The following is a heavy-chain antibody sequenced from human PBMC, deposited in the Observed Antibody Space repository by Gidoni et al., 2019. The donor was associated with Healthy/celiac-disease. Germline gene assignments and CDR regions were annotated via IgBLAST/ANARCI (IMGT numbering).Heavy chain of an antibody. CDR2: IYWNDDK. CDR1: GFTLSTSGVG. CDR3: AHNQRYGSSSHWFDP. V-gene: IGHV2-5*01. Sequence: QITLKESGPTLVKPTQTLTLNCTFSGFTLSTSGVGVCWIRQPPGKALEWLALIYWNDDKRYSPSLKSRLTITKDTSKNQVVLTMTNMDPVDTATYYCAHNQRYGSSSHWFDPWGQGTLVTVSS. J-gene: IGHJ5*02. D-gene: IGHD6-6*01.